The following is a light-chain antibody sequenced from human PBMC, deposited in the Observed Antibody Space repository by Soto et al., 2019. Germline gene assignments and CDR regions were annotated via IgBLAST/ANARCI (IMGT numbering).Light chain of an antibody. CDR2: RNN. CDR3: ASWDDSLSGWV. V-gene: IGLV1-47*01. CDR1: SSNIENNF. Sequence: QSVLTQPPSASVTSGQRVTISCSGGSSNIENNFVYWYQQFPGTAPKILIYRNNQRPSGVPDRFSGSKSGTSASLAISGLRSEDEADYYCASWDDSLSGWVFGGGTKLTVL. J-gene: IGLJ3*02.